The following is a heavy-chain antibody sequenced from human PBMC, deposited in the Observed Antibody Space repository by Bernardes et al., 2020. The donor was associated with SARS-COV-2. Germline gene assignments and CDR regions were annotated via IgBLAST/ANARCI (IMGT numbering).Heavy chain of an antibody. V-gene: IGHV3-48*03. CDR3: ARKGMGTFDY. D-gene: IGHD3-10*01. CDR1: GFTFSLYG. J-gene: IGHJ4*02. CDR2: ISNGGGSAI. Sequence: GGSLRLSCAASGFTFSLYGMVWVRQVPGEGLKCLSYISNGGGSAIYHAESVKGRFTISRDNAKSSLSLQMNNLRAEDTGIYYCARKGMGTFDYWGQGTQATVSS.